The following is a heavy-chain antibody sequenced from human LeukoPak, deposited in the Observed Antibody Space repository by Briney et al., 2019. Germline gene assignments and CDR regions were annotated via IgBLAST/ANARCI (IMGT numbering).Heavy chain of an antibody. V-gene: IGHV1-2*02. CDR3: ATQRGSYLWGTDFGY. Sequence: ASVKVSCKASGYTFTGYYMHWVRQAPGQGLEWMGWINPNSGDTKYAQKFQSRVTMTRDTSISTAYMELSRLRSDDTAVYYCATQRGSYLWGTDFGYWGQGTLVTVSS. CDR1: GYTFTGYY. J-gene: IGHJ4*02. CDR2: INPNSGDT. D-gene: IGHD3-16*01.